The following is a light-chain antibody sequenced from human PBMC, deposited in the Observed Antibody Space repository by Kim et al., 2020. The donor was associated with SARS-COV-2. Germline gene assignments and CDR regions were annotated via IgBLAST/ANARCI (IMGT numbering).Light chain of an antibody. CDR1: QSISSF. CDR2: DAS. J-gene: IGKJ2*01. V-gene: IGKV3-11*01. Sequence: EIVLTQSPATLSLSPGERATLSCRASQSISSFLTWSQQKPGQAPRLLIYDASNRATGVPPRFSGSGSGTDFTLTISSLEPEDFAVYYCQQRSNSPYTFGQGTKLKI. CDR3: QQRSNSPYT.